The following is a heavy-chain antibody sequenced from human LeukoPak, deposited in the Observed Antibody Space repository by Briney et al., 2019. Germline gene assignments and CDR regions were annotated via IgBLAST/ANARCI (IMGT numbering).Heavy chain of an antibody. CDR1: GFTFSKYW. D-gene: IGHD6-19*01. J-gene: IGHJ4*02. CDR2: INTDGTVT. Sequence: GGSLRLSCAASGFTFSKYWMLWVRQAPGKELESVSRINTDGTVTTYADSVKGRFTVSRDNADNTMFLQMNSVRDEDTAVYYCATKQWLAPPPDSWGQGTPVTVSS. CDR3: ATKQWLAPPPDS. V-gene: IGHV3-74*01.